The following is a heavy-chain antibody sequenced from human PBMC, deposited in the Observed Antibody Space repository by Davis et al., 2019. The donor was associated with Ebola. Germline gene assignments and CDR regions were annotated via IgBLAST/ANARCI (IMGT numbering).Heavy chain of an antibody. CDR1: GVSITSGDYY. Sequence: PSETLSLTFAVSGVSITSGDYYWTWIRQPPGKGLAWIVYIYYGGTTFYNPSLKSRVSIPVDTSRNQFSLNLNSVTAADTAVYYCASVPAAAVPFYMDVWGRGTTVTVSS. CDR2: IYYGGTT. D-gene: IGHD2-2*01. CDR3: ASVPAAAVPFYMDV. V-gene: IGHV4-30-4*01. J-gene: IGHJ6*03.